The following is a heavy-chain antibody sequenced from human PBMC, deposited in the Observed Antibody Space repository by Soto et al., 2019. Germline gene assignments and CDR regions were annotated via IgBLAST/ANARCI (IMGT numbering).Heavy chain of an antibody. CDR3: AKGGYNYGFLFDC. D-gene: IGHD5-18*01. CDR1: GFSFSSFA. CDR2: ISDRDGST. V-gene: IGHV3-23*01. Sequence: PGGSLRLSCAASGFSFSSFAMSWFRQAPGKGLEWVSVISDRDGSTYFADSVKGRFTISRDDSKSTLYLQMNGLRGDDTAIYYCAKGGYNYGFLFDCWGQGTLVTVSS. J-gene: IGHJ4*02.